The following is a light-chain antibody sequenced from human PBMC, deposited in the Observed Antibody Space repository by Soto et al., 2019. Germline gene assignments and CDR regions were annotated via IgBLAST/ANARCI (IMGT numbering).Light chain of an antibody. Sequence: EIVMTQSPATLSVSPGERATLSCRASQSVSSNLAWYQQKPGQAPRLLIYGASTRATGIPGRFSGSGSGTEFTLTISSLQSEDFAVYYCQQYNNWLSITFGQGTRLEIK. CDR1: QSVSSN. CDR3: QQYNNWLSIT. V-gene: IGKV3-15*01. J-gene: IGKJ5*01. CDR2: GAS.